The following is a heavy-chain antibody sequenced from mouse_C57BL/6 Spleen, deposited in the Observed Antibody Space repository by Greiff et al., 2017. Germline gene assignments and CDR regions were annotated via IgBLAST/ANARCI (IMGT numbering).Heavy chain of an antibody. CDR3: ERWTTVVADYFDY. CDR2: INPNNGGT. D-gene: IGHD1-1*01. CDR1: GYTFTDYY. J-gene: IGHJ2*01. V-gene: IGHV1-26*01. Sequence: VQLQQSGPELVKPGASVKISCKASGYTFTDYYMNWVKQSHGKSLEWIGDINPNNGGTSYNQKFKGKATLTVDKSSRTAYMELRSLTSEASAVYYGERWTTVVADYFDYWGQGTTLTVSS.